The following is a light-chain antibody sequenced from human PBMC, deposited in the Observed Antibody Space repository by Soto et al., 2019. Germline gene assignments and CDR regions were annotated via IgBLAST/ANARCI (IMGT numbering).Light chain of an antibody. V-gene: IGKV3-20*01. J-gene: IGKJ4*01. CDR1: ESVSSHY. CDR3: QHYGSSVT. Sequence: EIVLTQSPGTLSLSPGERATLSCRASESVSSHYIGWYQQRPGRAPRLLIYGTASRAPDIPDRFGGDGAVADFTLTITTLEPEDCAVYFCQHYGSSVTFGGGTKVEVK. CDR2: GTA.